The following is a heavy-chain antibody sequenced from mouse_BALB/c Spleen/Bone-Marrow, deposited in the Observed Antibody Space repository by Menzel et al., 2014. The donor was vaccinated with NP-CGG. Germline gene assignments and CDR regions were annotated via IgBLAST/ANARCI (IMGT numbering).Heavy chain of an antibody. CDR1: GFNIKDTY. Sequence: VTLKESGAELVKPGASVKLSCTASGFNIKDTYMRWVKQRPEQGLEWIGRIDPANGNTKYDPKFQGKATITADTSSNTAYLQLSSLTSEDTAVYFCARAYYGNYPYAMDYWGQGTSVTVSS. V-gene: IGHV14-3*02. D-gene: IGHD2-10*01. CDR3: ARAYYGNYPYAMDY. J-gene: IGHJ4*01. CDR2: IDPANGNT.